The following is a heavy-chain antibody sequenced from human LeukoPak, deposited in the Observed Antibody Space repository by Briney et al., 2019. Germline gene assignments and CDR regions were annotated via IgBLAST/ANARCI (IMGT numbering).Heavy chain of an antibody. V-gene: IGHV4-59*01. J-gene: IGHJ5*02. Sequence: PSETLSLTCTVSGGSISSYYWSWIRQPPGKGLEWIGYIYYSGSTNYNPSLKSRVTISVDTSKNQFSLKLSSVTAADTAVYYCARDLLGSGALWFDPWGQGTLVTVSS. CDR3: ARDLLGSGALWFDP. D-gene: IGHD3-3*01. CDR2: IYYSGST. CDR1: GGSISSYY.